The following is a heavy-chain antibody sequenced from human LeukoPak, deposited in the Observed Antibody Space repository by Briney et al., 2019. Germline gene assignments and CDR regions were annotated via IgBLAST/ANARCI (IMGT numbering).Heavy chain of an antibody. CDR1: GGSISSYY. V-gene: IGHV4-59*01. CDR2: IYYSGST. Sequence: SETLSLTCTVSGGSISSYYWSWIRQPPGKGLEWIGYIYYSGSTNYNPSLKSRVTISVDKSKNQFSLKLSSVTAADTAVYYCASHRDIVANFDYWGQGTLVTVSS. D-gene: IGHD5-12*01. J-gene: IGHJ4*02. CDR3: ASHRDIVANFDY.